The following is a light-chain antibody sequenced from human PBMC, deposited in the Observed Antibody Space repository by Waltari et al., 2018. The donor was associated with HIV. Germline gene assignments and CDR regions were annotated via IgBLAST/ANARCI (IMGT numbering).Light chain of an antibody. CDR2: AAS. CDR3: QQSYSTPLP. J-gene: IGKJ4*01. CDR1: QSISSY. Sequence: DIQMTQSPSSLSASVGDRVTITCRASQSISSYLNWYQQKPGKAPKLLIYAASSLQSGVPSRFSGSGSGTDFTLTISSLQPEEFATYYCQQSYSTPLPLGGGTRVEIK. V-gene: IGKV1-39*01.